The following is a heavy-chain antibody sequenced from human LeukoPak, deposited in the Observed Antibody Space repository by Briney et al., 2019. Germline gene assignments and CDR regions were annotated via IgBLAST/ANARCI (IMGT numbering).Heavy chain of an antibody. V-gene: IGHV3-23*01. D-gene: IGHD6-13*01. CDR1: GFTFSSYA. CDR2: LTGNGRTT. Sequence: PGGSLRLSCAASGFTFSSYAMSWVRQAPGKGLEWVSGLTGNGRTTYYADSVKGRFTVSRDNSKNTLYLQMNSLRAEDTAVYYCVRGAYSSSWLNFDYWGQGTLVTVSS. J-gene: IGHJ4*02. CDR3: VRGAYSSSWLNFDY.